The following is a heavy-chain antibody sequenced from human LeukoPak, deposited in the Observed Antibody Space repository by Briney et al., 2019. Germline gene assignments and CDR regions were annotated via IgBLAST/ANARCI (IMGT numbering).Heavy chain of an antibody. Sequence: GGSLRLSCAASGFTFSSYAMNWVRQAPGKGLQWVSALSGSGGSTYYADPVKGRFTISRDNSKNTLYLQMSSLRAEDTAVYFCAKAPREYCSSTSCPNWFDSRGQGTLVTVSS. J-gene: IGHJ5*01. CDR2: LSGSGGST. V-gene: IGHV3-23*01. CDR1: GFTFSSYA. D-gene: IGHD2-2*01. CDR3: AKAPREYCSSTSCPNWFDS.